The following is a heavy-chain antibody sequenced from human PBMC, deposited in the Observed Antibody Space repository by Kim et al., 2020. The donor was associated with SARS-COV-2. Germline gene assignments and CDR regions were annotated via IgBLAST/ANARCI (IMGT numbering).Heavy chain of an antibody. J-gene: IGHJ4*02. CDR1: GFTFSSYE. V-gene: IGHV3-48*03. CDR2: ISSSGSTI. CDR3: ARARGLAEFDY. Sequence: GGSLRLSCAASGFTFSSYEMNWVRQAPGKGLEWVSYISSSGSTIYYADSVKGRFTISRDNAKNSLYLQMNSLRAEDTAVYYCARARGLAEFDYWGQGTLVTVSS. D-gene: IGHD3-10*01.